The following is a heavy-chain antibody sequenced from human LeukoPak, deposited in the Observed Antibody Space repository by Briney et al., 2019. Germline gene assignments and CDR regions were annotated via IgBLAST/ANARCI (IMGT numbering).Heavy chain of an antibody. CDR2: IIPIFGTA. V-gene: IGHV1-69*05. Sequence: ASVKVSCKASGGTFSSYAISWVRQAPGQGLEWMGRIIPIFGTANYAQKFQGRVTITTDESTSTAYMELSSLRSEDTAVYYCARDRDCSSTSCYPSYVDYWGQGTLVTVSS. CDR3: ARDRDCSSTSCYPSYVDY. J-gene: IGHJ4*02. D-gene: IGHD2-2*01. CDR1: GGTFSSYA.